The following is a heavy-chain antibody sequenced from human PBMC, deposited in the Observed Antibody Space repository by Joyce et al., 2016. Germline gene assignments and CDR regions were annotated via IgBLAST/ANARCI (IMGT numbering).Heavy chain of an antibody. D-gene: IGHD6-25*01. V-gene: IGHV2-5*02. CDR3: AHAPATDRYYGMDV. J-gene: IGHJ6*02. CDR1: GFSLSTSGVG. CDR2: IYWDDDK. Sequence: QVPLKESGPTLVKPTQTLTLTCTFSGFSLSTSGVGVGWIRQPPGKALEWRALIYWDDDKRYSSSLKSRLTITKDTSKNQVVLTMTNMDPVDTATYYCAHAPATDRYYGMDVWGQGTTVTVSS.